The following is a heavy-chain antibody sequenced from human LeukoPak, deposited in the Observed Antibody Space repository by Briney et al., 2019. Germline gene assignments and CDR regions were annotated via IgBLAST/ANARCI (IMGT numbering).Heavy chain of an antibody. D-gene: IGHD4-23*01. J-gene: IGHJ4*02. CDR2: ISFDGNAE. CDR3: AREGGGNSDYFDY. V-gene: IGHV3-30-3*01. CDR1: GFTFSTYV. Sequence: GGSLRLSCAASGFTFSTYVMHWVRLAPGKGLEWEALISFDGNAEFYPDSVKGRFTISRDNSRNTLYLQMNSLRAEDTAVYYCAREGGGNSDYFDYWGQGTLVTVSS.